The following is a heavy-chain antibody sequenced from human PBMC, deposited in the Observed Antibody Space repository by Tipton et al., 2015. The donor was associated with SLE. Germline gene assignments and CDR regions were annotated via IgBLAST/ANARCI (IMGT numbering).Heavy chain of an antibody. CDR3: AREKKGIGDY. Sequence: TLSLTCAVSGYSISSGYYWGRIRQPPGKGLEWIGSIYHSGSTYYNPSLKSRVTISVDTSKNQFSLKLSSVTAADMAVYYCAREKKGIGDYWGQGTLVTVSS. CDR2: IYHSGST. V-gene: IGHV4-38-2*02. J-gene: IGHJ4*02. CDR1: GYSISSGYY. D-gene: IGHD2-21*01.